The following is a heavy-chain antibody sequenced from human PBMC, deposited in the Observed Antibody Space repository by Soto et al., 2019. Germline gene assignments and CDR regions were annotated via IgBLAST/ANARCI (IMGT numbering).Heavy chain of an antibody. J-gene: IGHJ6*02. CDR1: GGSISSGGYS. V-gene: IGHV4-31*03. CDR2: IYDSGST. D-gene: IGHD3-10*01. Sequence: SETLSLPCTVSGGSISSGGYSWSWIRQHPGKGLEWIGYIYDSGSTYYNPSLKSRVTISVDTSKNQFSLKLGSVTAADTAVYYCARDLSTMVRGALNYYYYGMDVWGQGTTVTVSS. CDR3: ARDLSTMVRGALNYYYYGMDV.